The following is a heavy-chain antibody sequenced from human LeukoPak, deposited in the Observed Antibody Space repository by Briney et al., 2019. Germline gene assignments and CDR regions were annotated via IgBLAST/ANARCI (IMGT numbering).Heavy chain of an antibody. CDR2: IYYSGST. CDR1: GGSISSYY. Sequence: PSETLSLTCTVSGGSISSYYWSWIRQPPGKGLEWIGYIYYSGSTNYNPSLKSRVTISVVTTKNEFSLKLSSVTAADTAVYYCARHHYDILTGYPEDAFDIWGQGTMVTVSS. V-gene: IGHV4-59*08. CDR3: ARHHYDILTGYPEDAFDI. D-gene: IGHD3-9*01. J-gene: IGHJ3*02.